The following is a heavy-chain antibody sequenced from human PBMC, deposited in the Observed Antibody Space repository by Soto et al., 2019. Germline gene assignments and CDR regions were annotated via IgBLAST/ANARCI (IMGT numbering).Heavy chain of an antibody. D-gene: IGHD3-10*01. Sequence: PSETLSLTCAVYGGSFSGYYWSWIRQPPGNGLEWIGEINHSGGTNYNPSLKSRVTISVDTSKNQFSLKLSSVTAADTAVYYCARGEITMVRGGFFNPCYYYGMDVWGQGATVTVSS. CDR2: INHSGGT. CDR3: ARGEITMVRGGFFNPCYYYGMDV. CDR1: GGSFSGYY. J-gene: IGHJ6*02. V-gene: IGHV4-34*01.